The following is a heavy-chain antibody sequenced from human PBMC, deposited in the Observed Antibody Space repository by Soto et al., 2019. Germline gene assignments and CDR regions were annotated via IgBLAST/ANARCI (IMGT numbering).Heavy chain of an antibody. J-gene: IGHJ4*02. D-gene: IGHD3-3*01. CDR3: ARDFAYFDS. CDR2: VYHTGRT. Sequence: XEILSLTCTVSGGSFKSGSYSGSWIRQPPGKGLEWIGYVYHTGRTSYNPSLKSRVSISMDTSKNQFSLNLDSVTAADTAVYFCARDFAYFDSWGQGTLVTVSS. CDR1: GGSFKSGSYS. V-gene: IGHV4-61*01.